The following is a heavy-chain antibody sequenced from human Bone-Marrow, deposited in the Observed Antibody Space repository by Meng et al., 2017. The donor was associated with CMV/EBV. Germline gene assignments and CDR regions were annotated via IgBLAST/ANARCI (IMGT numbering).Heavy chain of an antibody. CDR2: IRGSDGIA. D-gene: IGHD4-17*01. Sequence: GESLKISCAASGFTFSTYTMSWVRRAPGKGLEWASRIRGSDGIASYADSLMDRFTISRDNAKKSLYLQMNSLRVEDTALYYCATLTVTTTPLDYWGQGTLVTVSS. CDR3: ATLTVTTTPLDY. V-gene: IGHV3-23*01. CDR1: GFTFSTYT. J-gene: IGHJ4*02.